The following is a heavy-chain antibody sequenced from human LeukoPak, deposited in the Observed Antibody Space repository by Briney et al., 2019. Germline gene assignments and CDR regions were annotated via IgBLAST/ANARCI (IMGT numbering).Heavy chain of an antibody. D-gene: IGHD3-16*01. CDR3: ARLGRQISLREEVLDI. CDR1: GYSFNTYW. CDR2: IYPGDSDT. V-gene: IGHV5-51*01. Sequence: GESLKISCKGSGYSFNTYWIGWVRQMPGKGLEWMGIIYPGDSDTKYSPSFQGQVTISADKSISTAYLQWSSLMASDTAMSYCARLGRQISLREEVLDIWGQGTKVTVSS. J-gene: IGHJ3*02.